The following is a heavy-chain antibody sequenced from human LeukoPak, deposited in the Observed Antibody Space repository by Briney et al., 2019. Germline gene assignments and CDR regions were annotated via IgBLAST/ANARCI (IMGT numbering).Heavy chain of an antibody. J-gene: IGHJ4*02. Sequence: PGGSLRLSCAAYGFTFSSYAMSWVRQAPGKGLEWVSAISGSGGSTYYADSVKGRFTISRDNSKNTLHLQMNSLRAEDTAVYYCAKDRGYSSSWFDYWGQGTLVTVSS. CDR1: GFTFSSYA. D-gene: IGHD6-13*01. V-gene: IGHV3-23*01. CDR2: ISGSGGST. CDR3: AKDRGYSSSWFDY.